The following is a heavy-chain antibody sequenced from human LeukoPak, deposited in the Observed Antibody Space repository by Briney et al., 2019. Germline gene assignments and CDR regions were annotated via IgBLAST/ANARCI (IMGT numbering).Heavy chain of an antibody. CDR3: ARDRGSVGMDV. J-gene: IGHJ6*03. CDR1: GFTFSSYW. Sequence: GGSLRLSCAASGFTFSSYWMSWVRQAPGKGLEWVANINQDESEKYYVDSVKGRFTISRDNAQKSLYLQMNSLRVEDTAVCYCARDRGSVGMDVWGKGTTVTISS. CDR2: INQDESEK. V-gene: IGHV3-7*01.